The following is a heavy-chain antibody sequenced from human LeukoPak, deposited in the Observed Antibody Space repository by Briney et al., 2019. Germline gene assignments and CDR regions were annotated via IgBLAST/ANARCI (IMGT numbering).Heavy chain of an antibody. J-gene: IGHJ4*02. CDR1: GGSFSGYY. D-gene: IGHD6-19*01. V-gene: IGHV4-34*01. CDR3: ARAGIAVAGIDY. Sequence: SETLSLTCAVSGGSFSGYYWTWIRQPPGKGLEWIGEINHSGSANYNPSLKSRVTISLDTSKNQFSLKLSSVTAADTAVYYCARAGIAVAGIDYWGQGTLVTVSS. CDR2: INHSGSA.